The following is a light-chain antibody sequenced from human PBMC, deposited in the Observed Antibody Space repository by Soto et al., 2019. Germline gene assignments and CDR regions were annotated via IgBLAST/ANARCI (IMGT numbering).Light chain of an antibody. CDR1: QSVGSD. Sequence: EIVMTQSPATLSVSPGERATLGCSASQSVGSDLAWYQQKPGQXPRXXIYDIFTRATGVPTRISGSGSGTEFTLTISSLQSEDFEVDYCQQYKSWPLTFAGGTKVDIK. V-gene: IGKV3D-15*01. CDR3: QQYKSWPLT. J-gene: IGKJ4*01. CDR2: DIF.